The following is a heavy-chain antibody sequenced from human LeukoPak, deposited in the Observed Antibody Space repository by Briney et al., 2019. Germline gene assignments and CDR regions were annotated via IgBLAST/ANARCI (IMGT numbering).Heavy chain of an antibody. V-gene: IGHV3-48*02. D-gene: IGHD4-17*01. CDR2: ISSSSSTI. CDR1: GFTFSSYS. J-gene: IGHJ4*02. CDR3: ARERTTVTSPLFDY. Sequence: PGGSLRLSCAASGFTFSSYSMNWVRQAPGKGLEWVSYISSSSSTIYYADSVKGRFTISRDNAKNSLYLQMNSLRDEDTAVYYCARERTTVTSPLFDYWGQGTLVTVSS.